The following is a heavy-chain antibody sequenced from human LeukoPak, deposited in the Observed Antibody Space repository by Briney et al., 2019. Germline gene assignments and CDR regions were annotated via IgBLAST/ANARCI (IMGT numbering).Heavy chain of an antibody. D-gene: IGHD3-3*01. Sequence: PGGSLRLSCAASGFTFSTYWMSWVRQAPENVLEWVGIIKQDGSEKYYVDSVKGRFTISRDNAKNSLYLQMNSLRAEDTAVYYCARDEFLGGQGTLVTVSS. CDR2: IKQDGSEK. CDR3: ARDEFL. J-gene: IGHJ4*02. CDR1: GFTFSTYW. V-gene: IGHV3-7*01.